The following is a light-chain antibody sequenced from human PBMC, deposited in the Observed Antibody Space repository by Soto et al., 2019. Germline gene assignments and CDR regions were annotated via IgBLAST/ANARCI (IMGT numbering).Light chain of an antibody. CDR2: EVS. CDR1: SSDVGGFNF. J-gene: IGLJ1*01. V-gene: IGLV2-14*01. CDR3: GSQNTSTTPPYV. Sequence: QSALTQPASVSGSPGQSITISCTGTSSDVGGFNFVSWFQHHPGKAPKLMIYEVSHRPSGVSNRFSGSKSANTASLTISGLQAEDEADYFCGSQNTSTTPPYVFGSGTKVTVL.